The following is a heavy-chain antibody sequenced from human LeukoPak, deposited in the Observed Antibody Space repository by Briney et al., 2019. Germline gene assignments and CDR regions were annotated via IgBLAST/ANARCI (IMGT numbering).Heavy chain of an antibody. CDR3: ARGLRGTRDY. CDR1: GFTFSTYW. V-gene: IGHV3-74*01. Sequence: GGSLRLSCAASGFTFSTYWVHWVRQAPGKGLVWVSRINPDGSRRDYADSVKGRFTISRDNAKNTLYLQMNSLRAEDTAVYFCARGLRGTRDYWGQGTLVTVSS. D-gene: IGHD2-15*01. J-gene: IGHJ4*02. CDR2: INPDGSRR.